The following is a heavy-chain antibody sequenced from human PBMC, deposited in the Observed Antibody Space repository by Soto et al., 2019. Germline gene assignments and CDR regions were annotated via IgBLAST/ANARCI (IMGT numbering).Heavy chain of an antibody. Sequence: PGGSLRLSCAAPGFSVSSNYLSWVRQAPGKGLEWVSVHYSGGSTYYADSVQGRFTISRDKSNNTLYLQMRRVRAEDTAVYFCARHRHPRGTVGATSPLDPWGQGTQVTVSS. V-gene: IGHV3-53*01. CDR2: HYSGGST. D-gene: IGHD1-26*01. CDR3: ARHRHPRGTVGATSPLDP. J-gene: IGHJ5*02. CDR1: GFSVSSNY.